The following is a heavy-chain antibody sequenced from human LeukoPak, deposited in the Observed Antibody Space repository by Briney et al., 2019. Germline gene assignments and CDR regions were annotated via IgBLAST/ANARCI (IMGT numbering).Heavy chain of an antibody. V-gene: IGHV1-2*02. CDR1: GYTFTSYG. CDR3: ASGDSGWYPTDY. J-gene: IGHJ4*02. D-gene: IGHD6-19*01. Sequence: ASVKVSCKASGYTFTSYGISWVRQAPGQGLEWMGWINPNSGGTNYAQKFQGRVTMTRDTSISTAYMELSRLRSDDTAVYYCASGDSGWYPTDYWGQGTLVTVSS. CDR2: INPNSGGT.